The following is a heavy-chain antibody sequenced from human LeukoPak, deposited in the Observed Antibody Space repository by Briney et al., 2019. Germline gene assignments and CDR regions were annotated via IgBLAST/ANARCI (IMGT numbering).Heavy chain of an antibody. D-gene: IGHD6-19*01. V-gene: IGHV3-23*01. Sequence: GGSLRLSGAASGFTLSRYAMTWVRQAPGKGLEWVSAISYSGDSTYYADSVKGRFTISRDNSKNTLYLQMSSLRAEDTAVYFCAKDGVWSSSGQVYFDCSRQATLVTVSS. CDR1: GFTLSRYA. J-gene: IGHJ4*02. CDR3: AKDGVWSSSGQVYFDC. CDR2: ISYSGDST.